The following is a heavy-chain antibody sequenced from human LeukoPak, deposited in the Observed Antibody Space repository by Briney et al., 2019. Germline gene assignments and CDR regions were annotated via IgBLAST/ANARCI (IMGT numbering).Heavy chain of an antibody. V-gene: IGHV3-9*01. D-gene: IGHD3-3*01. Sequence: GGSLRLSCAASGFTFSSYAMSWVRQAPGKGLEWVSGISWNSGSIGYADSVKGRFTISRDNAKNSLYLQMNSLRAEDTALYYCAKASAGYDFWSGYYGGAFDIWGQGTMVTVSS. CDR2: ISWNSGSI. CDR3: AKASAGYDFWSGYYGGAFDI. CDR1: GFTFSSYA. J-gene: IGHJ3*02.